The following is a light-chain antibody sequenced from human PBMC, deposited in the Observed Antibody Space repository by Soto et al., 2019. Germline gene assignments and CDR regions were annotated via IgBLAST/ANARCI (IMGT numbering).Light chain of an antibody. J-gene: IGKJ1*01. Sequence: DIVMTQSPDSLAVSLGERASINCKSSQIFLYSSNNKNYLAWYQQKPGQPPKLLIYWASTRESGVPDRFSGSGSGTDFTLTISSLQAEDVAVYYCQQYYSTRTFGQGTKVDIK. CDR3: QQYYSTRT. V-gene: IGKV4-1*01. CDR1: QIFLYSSNNKNY. CDR2: WAS.